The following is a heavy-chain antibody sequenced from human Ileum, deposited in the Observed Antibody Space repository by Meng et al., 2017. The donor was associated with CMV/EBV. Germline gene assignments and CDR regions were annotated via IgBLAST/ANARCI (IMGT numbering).Heavy chain of an antibody. D-gene: IGHD3-3*01. CDR3: ARDMFGVVSPIDY. V-gene: IGHV3-48*03. Sequence: GESLKTSCAVSGFSLSTYERIWVRQAPGKGLEWVSYMSTSGYAIHYADSVKRRFTISRDNAKNSLYLQMNSLRAEDTAVYYCARDMFGVVSPIDYWGQGTLVTVSS. J-gene: IGHJ4*02. CDR1: GFSLSTYE. CDR2: MSTSGYAI.